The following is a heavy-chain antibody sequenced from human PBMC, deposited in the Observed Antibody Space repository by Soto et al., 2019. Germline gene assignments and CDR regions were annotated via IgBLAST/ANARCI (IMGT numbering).Heavy chain of an antibody. CDR2: ISAYNGNT. CDR3: ARPVDYYYYDMDL. Sequence: SSVKVSCKASGYTFTSFGITWVRQAPGQGLEGMGWISAYNGNTNYAQKFQGRVTMTTDTSTTTAYMELRSLRSDDTAVYYCARPVDYYYYDMDLWGQGTTVTVSS. J-gene: IGHJ6*02. CDR1: GYTFTSFG. V-gene: IGHV1-18*01.